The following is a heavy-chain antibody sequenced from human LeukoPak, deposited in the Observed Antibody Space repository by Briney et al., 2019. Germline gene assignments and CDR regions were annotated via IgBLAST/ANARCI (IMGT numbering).Heavy chain of an antibody. CDR1: GFTFSDHN. D-gene: IGHD6-19*01. Sequence: RSGGSLRLSCVGSGFTFSDHNMNWVRQAPGKGLEWVSSISAGPTDVYYAASVKGRFTISRDNAKNSLYLQMNSLRAEDTASYYCAKDGFSSGWLPYFDYWGQGTLVTVSS. CDR3: AKDGFSSGWLPYFDY. V-gene: IGHV3-21*04. J-gene: IGHJ4*02. CDR2: ISAGPTDV.